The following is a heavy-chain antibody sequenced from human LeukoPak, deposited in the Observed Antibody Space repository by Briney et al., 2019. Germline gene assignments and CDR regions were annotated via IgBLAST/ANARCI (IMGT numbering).Heavy chain of an antibody. J-gene: IGHJ3*02. Sequence: ASGKVSCKASGYTFTSYGISWVRQAPGQGLEWMGWISAYNGNTNYAQKLQGRVAMTTDTSTSTAYMELRSLRSDDTAVYYCARDVFGEGIAAAGDAFDIWGQGTMVTVSS. CDR2: ISAYNGNT. V-gene: IGHV1-18*01. CDR3: ARDVFGEGIAAAGDAFDI. CDR1: GYTFTSYG. D-gene: IGHD6-13*01.